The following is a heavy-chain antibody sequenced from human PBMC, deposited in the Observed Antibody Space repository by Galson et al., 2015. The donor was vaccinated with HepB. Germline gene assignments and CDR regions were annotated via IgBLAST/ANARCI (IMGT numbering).Heavy chain of an antibody. CDR1: GGSISSSSYY. J-gene: IGHJ5*02. V-gene: IGHV4-39*01. CDR3: ASLIAALRQGFGWFDP. CDR2: IYYSGST. D-gene: IGHD6-13*01. Sequence: LSLTCTVSGGSISSSSYYWGWIRQPPGKGLEWIGSIYYSGSTYYNPSLKSRVTISVDTSKNQFSLKLSSVTAADTAVYYCASLIAALRQGFGWFDPWGQGTLVTVSS.